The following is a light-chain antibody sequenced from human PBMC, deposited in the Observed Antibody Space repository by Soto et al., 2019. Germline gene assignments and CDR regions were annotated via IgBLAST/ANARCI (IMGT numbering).Light chain of an antibody. CDR2: GES. Sequence: EIVLTQSPGTLSLSPGERATLSCRASQSVSSSYLAWYQQKPGQAPRQLIYGESSRATGIPDRFSGSGSGTDFTITITRLEPEDFGVYYCQHYRTSFGGGTRVEIK. CDR1: QSVSSSY. CDR3: QHYRTS. V-gene: IGKV3-20*01. J-gene: IGKJ4*01.